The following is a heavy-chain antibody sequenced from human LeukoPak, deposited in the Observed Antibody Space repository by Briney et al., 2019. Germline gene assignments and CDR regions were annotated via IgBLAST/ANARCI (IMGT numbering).Heavy chain of an antibody. J-gene: IGHJ4*02. Sequence: SGPALVKPTQTLTLTCTFSGFSLSTSGMCESWIRQPPGKALEWLALIDWDDDKYYSTSLKTRLTISKDTSKNQVVLTMTNMDPVDTATYYCARGRGYSYGWYFDYWGQGTLVTVSS. D-gene: IGHD5-18*01. V-gene: IGHV2-70*01. CDR3: ARGRGYSYGWYFDY. CDR2: IDWDDDK. CDR1: GFSLSTSGMC.